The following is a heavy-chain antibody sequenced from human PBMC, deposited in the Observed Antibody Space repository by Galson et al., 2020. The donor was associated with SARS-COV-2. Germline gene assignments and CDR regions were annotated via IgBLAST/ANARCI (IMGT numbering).Heavy chain of an antibody. V-gene: IGHV4-39*07. Sequence: ASETLSLTCTVSSGSISSSSYYWGWIRQPPGKGLEWIGSIYYSGSTYYNPSLQSRVTISVDTSKNQFSLKLSSVTAADTAVYYCAGEVVGATKYYYYYGMDVWGQGTTVTVSS. CDR3: AGEVVGATKYYYYYGMDV. D-gene: IGHD1-26*01. CDR2: IYYSGST. J-gene: IGHJ6*02. CDR1: SGSISSSSYY.